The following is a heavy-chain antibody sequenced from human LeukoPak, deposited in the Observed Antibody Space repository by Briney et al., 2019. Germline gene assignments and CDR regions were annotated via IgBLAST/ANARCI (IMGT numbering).Heavy chain of an antibody. CDR1: GGSISGYY. V-gene: IGHV4-4*07. D-gene: IGHD2-2*01. CDR3: ARATSWYVSCFDP. Sequence: PSETLSLTCTVSGGSISGYYWSWLRQPAGKGLEWIGRIYTSGSTTYNPSLKSRVTMSVDTSRNQFSLKLSSVTAADTAVYYCARATSWYVSCFDPWGQRTRVTVSS. J-gene: IGHJ5*02. CDR2: IYTSGST.